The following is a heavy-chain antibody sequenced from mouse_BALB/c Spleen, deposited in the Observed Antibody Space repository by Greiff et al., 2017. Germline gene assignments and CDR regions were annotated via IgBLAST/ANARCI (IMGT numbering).Heavy chain of an antibody. D-gene: IGHD1-2*01. J-gene: IGHJ2*01. CDR3: ARGRHYYGFDY. CDR2: ISSGGST. V-gene: IGHV5-6-5*01. Sequence: EVQGVESGGGLVKPGGSLKLSCAASGFTFSSYAMSWVRQTPEKRLEWVASISSGGSTYYPDSVKGRFTISRDNARNILYLQMSSLRSEDTAMYYCARGRHYYGFDYWGQGTTLTVSS. CDR1: GFTFSSYA.